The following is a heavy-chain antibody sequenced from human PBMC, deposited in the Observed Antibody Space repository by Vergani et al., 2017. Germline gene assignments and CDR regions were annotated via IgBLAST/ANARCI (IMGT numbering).Heavy chain of an antibody. CDR2: ISGSGGST. CDR3: ARRQDSSGYYYDYWYFDL. CDR1: GFTFSSYA. J-gene: IGHJ2*01. Sequence: EVQLVESGGGLVQPGGSLRLSCAASGFTFSSYAMSWVRQAPGKGLEWVSAISGSGGSTYYADSVKGRFTISRDNSKNTLYLQMNSLRAEDTAGYYCARRQDSSGYYYDYWYFDLWGRGTLVTVAS. D-gene: IGHD3-22*01. V-gene: IGHV3-23*04.